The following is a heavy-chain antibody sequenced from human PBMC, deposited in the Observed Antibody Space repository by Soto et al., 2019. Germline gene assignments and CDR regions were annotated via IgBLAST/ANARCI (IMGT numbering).Heavy chain of an antibody. J-gene: IGHJ6*02. V-gene: IGHV1-69*12. Sequence: QVQLVQSGAEVKKPGSSVKVSCKASGGTFSSYAISWVRQAPGQGLEWMGGINPIFGTANYAQKFQGRVTITAGDATRTAGMELSSLGSEDTAVYYGARRRAAPLYYYDGMDGWGQGTTVTVSS. CDR2: INPIFGTA. CDR3: ARRRAAPLYYYDGMDG. D-gene: IGHD2-15*01. CDR1: GGTFSSYA.